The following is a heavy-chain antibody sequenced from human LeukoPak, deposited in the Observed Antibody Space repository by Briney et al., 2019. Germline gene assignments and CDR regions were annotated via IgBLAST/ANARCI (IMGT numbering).Heavy chain of an antibody. V-gene: IGHV4-34*01. CDR3: AGGGGY. D-gene: IGHD3-16*01. Sequence: SETLSLTCAVSGGSLSGYRWSWIRQPPGKGLEWIADINHSGSTKYTPSLKSRVTISVDTSKNQLSLNLSSVTAADTAVYYCAGGGGYWGQGTLVTVSS. J-gene: IGHJ4*02. CDR1: GGSLSGYR. CDR2: INHSGST.